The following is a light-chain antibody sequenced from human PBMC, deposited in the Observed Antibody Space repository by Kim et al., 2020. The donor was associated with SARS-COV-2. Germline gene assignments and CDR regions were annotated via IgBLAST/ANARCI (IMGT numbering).Light chain of an antibody. J-gene: IGLJ2*01. Sequence: GNTGTGSGTRSSGSIDDSYVQWYQQRPGGVPTTVIYEDDQRPSGVSDRFSGSIDNSSNSASLTISGLRTEDEADYYCQSYNRDNVIFGGGTQLTVL. CDR2: EDD. CDR3: QSYNRDNVI. CDR1: SGSIDDSY. V-gene: IGLV6-57*03.